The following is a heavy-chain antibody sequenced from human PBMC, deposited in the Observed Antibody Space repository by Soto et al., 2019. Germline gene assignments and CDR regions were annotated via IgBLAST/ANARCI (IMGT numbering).Heavy chain of an antibody. D-gene: IGHD3-22*01. CDR2: VYWDADK. Sequence: QITLKESGPTLVKPTQTLTLTCTFSGFSLSTIGVGVGWIRQPPGKALEWLALVYWDADKHYSPSLKSRLTITKDTSKNQVVLTMTTMDPVDTATYYCAHTDRDGSIDDAFDIWGQGTMVTVSS. J-gene: IGHJ3*02. CDR1: GFSLSTIGVG. CDR3: AHTDRDGSIDDAFDI. V-gene: IGHV2-5*02.